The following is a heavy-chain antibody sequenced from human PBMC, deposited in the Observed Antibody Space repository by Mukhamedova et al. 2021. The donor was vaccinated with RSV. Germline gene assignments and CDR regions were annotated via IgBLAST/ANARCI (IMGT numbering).Heavy chain of an antibody. CDR2: IVPVFGTA. CDR3: ARDRYSDGSCLYFESAY. Sequence: GGIVPVFGTAKYTQKFQGRVTITADELTSTVYMELSSLRREDTGIYYCARDRYSDGSCLYFESAYWGQGTLVTVSS. J-gene: IGHJ4*02. D-gene: IGHD3-16*01. V-gene: IGHV1-69*01.